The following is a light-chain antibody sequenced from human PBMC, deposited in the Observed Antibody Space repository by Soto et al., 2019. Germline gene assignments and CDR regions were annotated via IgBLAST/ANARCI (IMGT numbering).Light chain of an antibody. V-gene: IGLV1-47*01. Sequence: QPVLTQAPSASGTPGQRVTISCSGSSSNIGSSFVYWYQKFPGTAPKVLIYRNDQRPSGVPDRFSGSKSGTSASLAISGLRSEDEADYYCAVWDDSLNGSVAFGGGTKLTVL. J-gene: IGLJ2*01. CDR2: RND. CDR3: AVWDDSLNGSVA. CDR1: SSNIGSSF.